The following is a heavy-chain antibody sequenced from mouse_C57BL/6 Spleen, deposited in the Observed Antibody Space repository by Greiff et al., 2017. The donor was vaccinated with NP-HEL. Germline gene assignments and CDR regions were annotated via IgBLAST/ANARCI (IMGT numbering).Heavy chain of an antibody. CDR3: ARRGASYGSSYLYAMDY. CDR1: GYAFSSYW. J-gene: IGHJ4*01. V-gene: IGHV1-80*01. CDR2: IYPGDGDT. D-gene: IGHD1-1*01. Sequence: QVQLQQSGAELVKPGASVKISCKASGYAFSSYWMNWVKQRPGKGLEWIGQIYPGDGDTNYNGKFKGKATLTADKSSSTAYMQLSSLTSEDSAVYFCARRGASYGSSYLYAMDYWGQGTSVTVSS.